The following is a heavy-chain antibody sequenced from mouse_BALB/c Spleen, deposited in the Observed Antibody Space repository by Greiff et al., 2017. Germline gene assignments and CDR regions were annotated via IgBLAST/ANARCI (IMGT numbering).Heavy chain of an antibody. D-gene: IGHD1-1*01. CDR2: ISSGSSTI. CDR3: ARSYWDY. Sequence: EVKLMESGGGLVQPGGSRKLSCAASGFTFSSFGMHWVRQAPEKGLEWVAYISSGSSTIYYADTVKGRFTISRDNPKNTLFLQMTSLRSEDTAMYYCARSYWDYWGQGTTLTVSS. V-gene: IGHV5-17*02. CDR1: GFTFSSFG. J-gene: IGHJ2*01.